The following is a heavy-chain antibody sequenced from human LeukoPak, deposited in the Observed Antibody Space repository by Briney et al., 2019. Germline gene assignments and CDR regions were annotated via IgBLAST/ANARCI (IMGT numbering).Heavy chain of an antibody. V-gene: IGHV4-30-4*08. CDR3: ARFGSGWHYFDY. Sequence: SQTLSLTCTVSGGSISSGDYYWSWIRQPPGKGLEWIGYIYYSGSTNYNPSLKSRVTISVDTSKNQFSLKLSSVTAADTAVYYCARFGSGWHYFDYWGQGTLVTVSS. J-gene: IGHJ4*02. D-gene: IGHD6-19*01. CDR1: GGSISSGDYY. CDR2: IYYSGST.